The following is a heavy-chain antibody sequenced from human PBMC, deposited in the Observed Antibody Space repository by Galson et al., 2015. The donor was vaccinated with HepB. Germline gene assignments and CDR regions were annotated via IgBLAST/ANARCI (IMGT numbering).Heavy chain of an antibody. CDR3: ARGPYTNYDIWTGYYFWANGGFDP. Sequence: SVKVSCKASGYTFTSYDINWARLATGQGLEWKGWMNPNSGNTGYAQKFQGRVTMTRNTSISTAYMELSSMRSEDTAAYYCARGPYTNYDIWTGYYFWANGGFDPWGQGTLVTVSS. V-gene: IGHV1-8*01. D-gene: IGHD3-9*01. CDR2: MNPNSGNT. J-gene: IGHJ5*02. CDR1: GYTFTSYD.